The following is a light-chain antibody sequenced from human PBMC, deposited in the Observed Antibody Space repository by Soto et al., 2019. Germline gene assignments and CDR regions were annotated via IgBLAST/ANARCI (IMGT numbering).Light chain of an antibody. Sequence: EVGLTQSPGTLSLSPGERATLSCRASQTVSSNHLIWYQQKPGQAPTLLIYGASSRATGIPDRFSGSASGTDFTLTISNLEPEDFAVYYCQHYGSSPPITFGQGTRLEI. CDR3: QHYGSSPPIT. J-gene: IGKJ5*01. V-gene: IGKV3-20*01. CDR2: GAS. CDR1: QTVSSNH.